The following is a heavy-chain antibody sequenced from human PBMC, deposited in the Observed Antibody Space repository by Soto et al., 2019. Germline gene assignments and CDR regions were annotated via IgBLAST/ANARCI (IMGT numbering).Heavy chain of an antibody. D-gene: IGHD6-19*01. J-gene: IGHJ4*02. V-gene: IGHV6-1*01. CDR2: TYYRSKWYN. CDR3: ARGSIAVAGCLVGFDY. CDR1: GVSVSSNNAA. Sequence: PSRTLSLPCAISGVSVSSNNAAWNWIRQSPSRGLEWLGRTYYRSKWYNDYAVSVKSRITINPDTSKNQFSLQLNSVTPEDTAVYYCARGSIAVAGCLVGFDYWGPGTLVTVSS.